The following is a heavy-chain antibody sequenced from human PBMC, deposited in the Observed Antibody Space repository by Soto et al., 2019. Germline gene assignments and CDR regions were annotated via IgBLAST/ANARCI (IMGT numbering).Heavy chain of an antibody. J-gene: IGHJ6*02. CDR2: IIPIVGTG. CDR1: GGSFSSYA. D-gene: IGHD6-13*01. Sequence: QVQLVQSGVEVQKPGSSVKVSCKASGGSFSSYAISWVRQAPGQGLEWMGGIIPIVGTGNYAQNFQGRVTIAADESTSTAYMELSSLRSEDTAMYYCARDMRAAGRPGMDVWGQGTTVTVSS. CDR3: ARDMRAAGRPGMDV. V-gene: IGHV1-69*01.